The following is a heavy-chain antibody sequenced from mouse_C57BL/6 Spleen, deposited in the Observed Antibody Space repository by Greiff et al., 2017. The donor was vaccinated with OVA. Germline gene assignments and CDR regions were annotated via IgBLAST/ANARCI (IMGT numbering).Heavy chain of an antibody. Sequence: VQLQQSGAELVRPGASVTLSCKASGYPFPDYEMHWVKQTPVHGLEWIGAIDPETGGTAYNQKFKGKAILTADKSSSTAYMELRSLTSEDSAVYYCTRYDYDDAYWGQGTLVTVSA. J-gene: IGHJ3*01. CDR1: GYPFPDYE. D-gene: IGHD2-4*01. CDR2: IDPETGGT. CDR3: TRYDYDDAY. V-gene: IGHV1-15*01.